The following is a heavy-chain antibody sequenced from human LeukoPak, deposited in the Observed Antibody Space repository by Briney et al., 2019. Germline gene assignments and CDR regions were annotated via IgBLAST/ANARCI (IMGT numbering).Heavy chain of an antibody. CDR1: GYTFTDFG. D-gene: IGHD3-10*01. Sequence: ASVKVSCKASGYTFTDFGISWVRQAPGQGLEWMGWISGYNGNTNYAQKLQGRVTMTTDTSTSTAYMELRSLRSDDTAVYYCARNLWFGESSDAFDMWGQGTMVTVSS. CDR3: ARNLWFGESSDAFDM. CDR2: ISGYNGNT. J-gene: IGHJ3*02. V-gene: IGHV1-18*01.